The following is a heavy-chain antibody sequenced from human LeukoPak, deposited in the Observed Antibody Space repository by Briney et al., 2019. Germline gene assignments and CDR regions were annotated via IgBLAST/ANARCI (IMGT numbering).Heavy chain of an antibody. CDR1: GASITKTNW. V-gene: IGHV4-4*02. CDR2: MFHNGVI. CDR3: TRDYGSGISYNVLYQ. Sequence: SETLSLTCAVSGASITKTNWWSWVRQPPGKALEWIGEMFHNGVINYSPSFMTRVTISLDTSKNQFSLKLSSVTAADTAVYYCTRDYGSGISYNVLYQWGQGILVTVSS. J-gene: IGHJ4*02. D-gene: IGHD3-10*01.